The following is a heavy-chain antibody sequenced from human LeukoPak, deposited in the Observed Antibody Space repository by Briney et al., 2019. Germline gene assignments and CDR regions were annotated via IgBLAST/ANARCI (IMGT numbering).Heavy chain of an antibody. CDR2: IYYSGST. CDR1: GGSISSGGYY. Sequence: PSQTLSLTCTVSGGSISSGGYYWSWIRQHPGKGLEWIGYIYYSGSTNYNPSLKSRVTISVDTSKNHFSLKLSFVTAADTAVYYCARVGGWFGGQEEYYFDYWGQGTLVTVSS. CDR3: ARVGGWFGGQEEYYFDY. V-gene: IGHV4-31*03. J-gene: IGHJ4*02. D-gene: IGHD3-10*01.